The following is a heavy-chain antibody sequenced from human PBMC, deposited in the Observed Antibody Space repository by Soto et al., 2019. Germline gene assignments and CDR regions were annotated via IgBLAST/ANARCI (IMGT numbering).Heavy chain of an antibody. CDR2: VWSDGSNK. J-gene: IGHJ5*02. CDR1: GFTFSNYA. Sequence: PGGSLRLSCAASGFTFSNYAMHWVRQAPGEGLEWVAVVWSDGSNKYYADSVKDRFTVSRDNSKNTLFLQMDNLRVEDTAVYYCARGFAVRQPPTWFDPWGQGTLVTVSS. V-gene: IGHV3-33*08. CDR3: ARGFAVRQPPTWFDP. D-gene: IGHD1-1*01.